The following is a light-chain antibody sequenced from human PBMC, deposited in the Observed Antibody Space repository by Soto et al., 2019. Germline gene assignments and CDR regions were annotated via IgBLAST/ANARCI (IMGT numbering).Light chain of an antibody. J-gene: IGLJ1*01. V-gene: IGLV2-8*01. Sequence: QSALTQSPSASWSPGQSVTISCNGTSSDIGGYNSVSWYQQHPGKAPKVMIYDVSKRPSGVPDRFSGSKSGNTASLTVSALQAEDEADYSCSSYTDRNNLVFGTGTKLTVL. CDR3: SSYTDRNNLV. CDR2: DVS. CDR1: SSDIGGYNS.